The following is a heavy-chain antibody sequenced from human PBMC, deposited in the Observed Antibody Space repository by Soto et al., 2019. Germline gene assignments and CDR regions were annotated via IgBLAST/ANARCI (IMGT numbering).Heavy chain of an antibody. D-gene: IGHD3-10*01. Sequence: PRGSLRLSCAPSGFTFGTTDMSWVRQAPGEGLEWVSTIDGSGGITYYADSVQGRFTISRDNSRNTVYLQMNSLRGDDTALYYCVKNSGWFNTWGQGALVTVSS. V-gene: IGHV3-23*01. CDR1: GFTFGTTD. J-gene: IGHJ5*02. CDR3: VKNSGWFNT. CDR2: IDGSGGIT.